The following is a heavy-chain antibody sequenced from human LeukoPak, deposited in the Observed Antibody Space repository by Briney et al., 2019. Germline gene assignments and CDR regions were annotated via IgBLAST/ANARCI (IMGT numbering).Heavy chain of an antibody. Sequence: GGSLRLSCSAYGFTFSSYWMSSVRQARGEGLEWVANIKREGREKNYVDSVKGPFNISRDNARNSLYLQMNSLRAEDTAVYYCARDNVPSTTWVGLRLRRRLNSYFDYWGQGTLVTVSS. CDR3: ARDNVPSTTWVGLRLRRRLNSYFDY. D-gene: IGHD5-12*01. CDR2: IKREGREK. J-gene: IGHJ4*02. V-gene: IGHV3-7*01. CDR1: GFTFSSYW.